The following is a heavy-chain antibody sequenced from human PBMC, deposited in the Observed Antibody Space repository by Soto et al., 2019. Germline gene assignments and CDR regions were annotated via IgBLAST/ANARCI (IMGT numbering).Heavy chain of an antibody. D-gene: IGHD6-13*01. CDR3: ARDQQGGSWYNWFDP. CDR1: GYTFTSYY. Sequence: ASVKVSCKASGYTFTSYYMHWVRQAPGQGLEWMGIINPSGGSTSYAQKFQGRVTMTRDTSTSTVYMELSSLRSEDTAVYYCARDQQGGSWYNWFDPWGQGTLVTVSS. J-gene: IGHJ5*02. CDR2: INPSGGST. V-gene: IGHV1-46*03.